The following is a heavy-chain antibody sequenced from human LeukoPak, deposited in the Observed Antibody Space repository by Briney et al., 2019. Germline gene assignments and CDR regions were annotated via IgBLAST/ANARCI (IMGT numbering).Heavy chain of an antibody. Sequence: GGSLRLSCAPSRFTLSSYAMHWVRQPPSKGLEWVTMMSYDGSNQYYTDSVKGRLTISRDNARNTLYLQMDSLRAEDTAVNYCARGAGDKRAYDIWGAGTMATVS. D-gene: IGHD1-14*01. CDR3: ARGAGDKRAYDI. CDR1: RFTLSSYA. J-gene: IGHJ3*02. V-gene: IGHV3-30*04. CDR2: MSYDGSNQ.